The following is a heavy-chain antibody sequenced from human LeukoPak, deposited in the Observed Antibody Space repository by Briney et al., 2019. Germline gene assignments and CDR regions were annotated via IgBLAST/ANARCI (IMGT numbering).Heavy chain of an antibody. CDR1: GFTFSSYG. V-gene: IGHV3-33*01. CDR3: ARDAPYYDSSGSSLDY. J-gene: IGHJ4*02. CDR2: IWYDGSNK. Sequence: GGSLRLSCAASGFTFSSYGMHWVRQAPGKGLEWVAVIWYDGSNKYYADSVKGRFTISRDNSKNTLYLQMNSLRAEDTAVYYCARDAPYYDSSGSSLDYWGQGTLVTVSS. D-gene: IGHD3-22*01.